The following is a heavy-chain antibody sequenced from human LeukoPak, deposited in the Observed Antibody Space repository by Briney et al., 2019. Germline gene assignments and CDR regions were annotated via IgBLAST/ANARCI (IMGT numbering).Heavy chain of an antibody. Sequence: SETLSLTCSVSGGSVSSGSYYWSWIRQPPGKGLEWIGYIYYSGSTNHNPSLKSRVTISVDTSKNQFSLKLSSVTAADTAVYYCAREMGDYGDYHGFDYWGQGTLVTVSS. V-gene: IGHV4-61*01. CDR3: AREMGDYGDYHGFDY. CDR1: GGSVSSGSYY. CDR2: IYYSGST. J-gene: IGHJ4*02. D-gene: IGHD4-17*01.